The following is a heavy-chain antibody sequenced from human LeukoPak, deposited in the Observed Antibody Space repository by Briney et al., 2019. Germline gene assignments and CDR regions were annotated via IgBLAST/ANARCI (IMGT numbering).Heavy chain of an antibody. CDR1: GFTVSSNY. V-gene: IGHV3-66*01. Sequence: GGSLRLSCAASGFTVSSNYMSWVRQAPGKGLEWVSVIYSGGSTYYAGSVKGRFTISRDDSKNTLYLQMNSLRAEDTAVYYCARSGYSYGFTDYWGQGTLVTVSS. J-gene: IGHJ4*02. D-gene: IGHD5-18*01. CDR2: IYSGGST. CDR3: ARSGYSYGFTDY.